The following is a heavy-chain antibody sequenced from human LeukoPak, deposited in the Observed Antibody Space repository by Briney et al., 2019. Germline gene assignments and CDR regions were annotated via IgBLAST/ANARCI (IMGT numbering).Heavy chain of an antibody. CDR1: GGTFSSYA. V-gene: IGHV1-69*06. J-gene: IGHJ4*02. Sequence: SVKVPCKASGGTFSSYAISWVRQAPGQGLEWMGRIIPIFGTANYAQKFQGRVTITADKSTSTAYMELSSLRSEDTAVYYCTSAYYDFWSGYPHRFDYWGQGTLVTVSS. D-gene: IGHD3-3*01. CDR3: TSAYYDFWSGYPHRFDY. CDR2: IIPIFGTA.